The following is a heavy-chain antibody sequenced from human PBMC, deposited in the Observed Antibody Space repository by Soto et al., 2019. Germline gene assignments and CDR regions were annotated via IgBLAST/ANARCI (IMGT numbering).Heavy chain of an antibody. D-gene: IGHD3-10*01. CDR2: IYYTGGT. CDR1: GGSISSYY. CDR3: ARAVAHFYTSGSYTMFDP. V-gene: IGHV4-59*01. Sequence: PSETLSLTCTVSGGSISSYYWSWIRQPPGKGLEWIGYIYYTGGTNYNPSLKSRVTISVDTSKNQFSLKLSSVTAADTAVYYCARAVAHFYTSGSYTMFDPWGQGTLVTVSS. J-gene: IGHJ5*02.